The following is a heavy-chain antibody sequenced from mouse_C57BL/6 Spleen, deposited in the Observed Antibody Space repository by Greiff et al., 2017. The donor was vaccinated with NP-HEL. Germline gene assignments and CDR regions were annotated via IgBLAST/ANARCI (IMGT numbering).Heavy chain of an antibody. V-gene: IGHV1-69*01. CDR2: IDPSDSYT. Sequence: VQLQQPGAELVMPGASVKLSCKASGYTFTSYWMHWVKQRPGQGLEWIGEIDPSDSYTNYNQKVKGKSTLPVDKSSSTAYMQLSSLTSEDSAVYYCARSNYSNSFFAYWAKGLWSLSLQ. CDR3: ARSNYSNSFFAY. J-gene: IGHJ3*01. CDR1: GYTFTSYW. D-gene: IGHD2-5*01.